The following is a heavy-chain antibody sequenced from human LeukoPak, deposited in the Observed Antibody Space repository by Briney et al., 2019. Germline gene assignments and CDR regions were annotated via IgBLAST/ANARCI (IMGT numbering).Heavy chain of an antibody. V-gene: IGHV6-1*01. CDR1: GDSVSSNSAA. J-gene: IGHJ4*02. CDR2: TYYRSKWSN. D-gene: IGHD2-2*01. CDR3: ARGGIGYCSTTSCSFDY. Sequence: SQTLSLTCAISGDSVSSNSAAWNWIRQSPSRGLEWLGRTYYRSKWSNDYAISVKSRISINPDTSKNQFSLQLNSVTPEDTAVYYCARGGIGYCSTTSCSFDYWGQGTLVTVSS.